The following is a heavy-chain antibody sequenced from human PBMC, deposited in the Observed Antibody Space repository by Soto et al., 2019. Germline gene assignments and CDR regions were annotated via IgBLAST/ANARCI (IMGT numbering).Heavy chain of an antibody. CDR2: IIPIFGTA. V-gene: IGHV1-69*13. CDR1: GGTFSSYA. Sequence: EASVKVSCKASGGTFSSYAISWVRQAPGQGLEWMGGIIPIFGTANYAQKFQGRVTITADESTSTAYMELSSLRSEDTAVYYCARDPIKMKYYYDSSGYRVNWFDPWGQGALVTVSS. J-gene: IGHJ5*02. CDR3: ARDPIKMKYYYDSSGYRVNWFDP. D-gene: IGHD3-22*01.